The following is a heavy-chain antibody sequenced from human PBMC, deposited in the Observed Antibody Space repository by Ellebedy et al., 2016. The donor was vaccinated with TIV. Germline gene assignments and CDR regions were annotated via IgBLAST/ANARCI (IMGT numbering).Heavy chain of an antibody. CDR3: ARVVDGVVGGDY. D-gene: IGHD3-22*01. V-gene: IGHV3-48*02. Sequence: GESLKISCAASGFTLTSYPMIWVRQAPGKGLEWVSYISSSGYTIDHAGSVKGRFTISRDSAKNSLYLQMNDLRDEDTAVYYCARVVDGVVGGDYWGQGTPVTVSS. J-gene: IGHJ4*02. CDR1: GFTLTSYP. CDR2: ISSSGYTI.